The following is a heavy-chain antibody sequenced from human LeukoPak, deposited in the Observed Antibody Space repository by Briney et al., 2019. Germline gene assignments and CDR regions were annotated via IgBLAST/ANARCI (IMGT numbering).Heavy chain of an antibody. D-gene: IGHD3-22*01. CDR2: IIPIFGTA. Sequence: SVKVSCKASGGTFSSYAISWVRQAPGQGLEWMGGIIPIFGTANYAQKFQGRVTITTDESTSTAYMELSSLRSEDTAVYYCARDLVSSYYYDSSGDNWFDPWGQGTLVTVSS. V-gene: IGHV1-69*05. J-gene: IGHJ5*02. CDR3: ARDLVSSYYYDSSGDNWFDP. CDR1: GGTFSSYA.